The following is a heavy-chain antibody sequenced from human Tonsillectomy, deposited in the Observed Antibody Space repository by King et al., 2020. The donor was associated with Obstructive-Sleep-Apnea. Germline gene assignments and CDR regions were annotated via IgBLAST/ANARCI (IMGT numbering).Heavy chain of an antibody. J-gene: IGHJ4*02. V-gene: IGHV4-34*01. Sequence: VQLQQWGAGLLKPSETLSLTCAVYGGSFSGYYWSWIRQPPGKGLEWIGEINHSGSTNYNPSLKSRVHISVDTSKNQFSLKLSSVTAADTAVYYCVRGRDPAGSGSYSANDYWGQGTLVTVSS. D-gene: IGHD3-10*01. CDR1: GGSFSGYY. CDR2: INHSGST. CDR3: VRGRDPAGSGSYSANDY.